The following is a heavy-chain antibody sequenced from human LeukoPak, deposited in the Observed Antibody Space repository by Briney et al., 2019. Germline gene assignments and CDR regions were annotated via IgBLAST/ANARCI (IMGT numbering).Heavy chain of an antibody. J-gene: IGHJ5*02. CDR3: AREGGYYDSSGYYVNWFDP. CDR1: GYTFTNYY. D-gene: IGHD3-22*01. Sequence: ASVKVSCKTSGYTFTNYYMHWVRQAPGQGLEWMGIINPSGGSTSYAQKFQGRVTMTRDTSTSTVYMELSSLRSEDTAVYYCAREGGYYDSSGYYVNWFDPWGQGALVTVSS. CDR2: INPSGGST. V-gene: IGHV1-46*01.